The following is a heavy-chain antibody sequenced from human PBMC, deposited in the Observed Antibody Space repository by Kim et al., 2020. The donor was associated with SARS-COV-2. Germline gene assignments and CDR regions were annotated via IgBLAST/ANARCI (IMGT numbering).Heavy chain of an antibody. J-gene: IGHJ6*02. Sequence: SVKVSCKASGGTFSSYAISWVRQAPGQGLEWMGGIIPIFGTANYAQKFQGRVTITADESTSTAYMELSSLRSEDTAVYYCELTYYDILTGYYTPALYGMDVWGQGTTVTVSS. V-gene: IGHV1-69*13. D-gene: IGHD3-9*01. CDR1: GGTFSSYA. CDR3: ELTYYDILTGYYTPALYGMDV. CDR2: IIPIFGTA.